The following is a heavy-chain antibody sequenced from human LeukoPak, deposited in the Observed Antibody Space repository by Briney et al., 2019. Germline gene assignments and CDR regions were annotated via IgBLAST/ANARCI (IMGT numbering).Heavy chain of an antibody. Sequence: GGSLRLSCAASGFTLSTYSMNWVRQAPGKGLEWVSYISSSGNTIYYADSVKGRFTISRDNAKNSLFLQMNSLRVEDTAVYYCARRRDFDYWGQGTLVAVSS. CDR3: ARRRDFDY. CDR1: GFTLSTYS. V-gene: IGHV3-48*04. J-gene: IGHJ4*02. D-gene: IGHD6-6*01. CDR2: ISSSGNTI.